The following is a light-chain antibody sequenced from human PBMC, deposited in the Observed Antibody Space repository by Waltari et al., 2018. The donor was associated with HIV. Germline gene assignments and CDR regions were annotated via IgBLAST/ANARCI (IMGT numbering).Light chain of an antibody. J-gene: IGLJ2*01. CDR1: VLAKKY. V-gene: IGLV3-27*01. Sequence: SYELTQPSSVSVSPGQTARITCSGDVLAKKYARWFQQKPGQAPVLVIYKDSERPSGIPERFSGSSSGTTVTLTISGAQVEDEADYYCYSAADNYPVVFGGGTKLTVL. CDR2: KDS. CDR3: YSAADNYPVV.